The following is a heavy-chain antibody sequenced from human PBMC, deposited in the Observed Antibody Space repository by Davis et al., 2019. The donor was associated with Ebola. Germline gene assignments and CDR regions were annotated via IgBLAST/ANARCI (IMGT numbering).Heavy chain of an antibody. D-gene: IGHD6-6*01. V-gene: IGHV3-30*03. J-gene: IGHJ3*01. Sequence: GGSLRLSCAASGSTFRSYGMHWVRQAPGKGLEWVAVVSYDGTNKFYGDSVKGRFTISRDNSKNTVYLQMNRLRVEDTAVYYCARQVLVWIGDFRPDDAFDVWGRGTMVTVSS. CDR2: VSYDGTNK. CDR3: ARQVLVWIGDFRPDDAFDV. CDR1: GSTFRSYG.